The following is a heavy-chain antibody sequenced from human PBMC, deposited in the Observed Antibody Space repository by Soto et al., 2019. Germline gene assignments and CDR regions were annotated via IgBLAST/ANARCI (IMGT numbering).Heavy chain of an antibody. D-gene: IGHD3-10*01. J-gene: IGHJ4*01. V-gene: IGHV1-18*01. CDR2: IGVHSGNT. CDR1: SYTSTTYG. Sequence: ASLKVSCKASSYTSTTYGITWVRQAPGQGLEWMGWIGVHSGNTNYAQKVQDRVTMTTDTSTNTAYMELRSLRSDDTAVYYCARWIKGNYYESGRYSLQNYFASWG. CDR3: ARWIKGNYYESGRYSLQNYFAS.